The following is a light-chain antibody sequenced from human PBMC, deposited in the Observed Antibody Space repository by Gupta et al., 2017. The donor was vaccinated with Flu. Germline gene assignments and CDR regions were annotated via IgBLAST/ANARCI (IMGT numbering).Light chain of an antibody. CDR2: WAS. V-gene: IGKV4-1*01. CDR3: QQFHSTPRT. J-gene: IGKJ1*01. CDR1: QSVLNTLVNKNY. Sequence: DLVMTQSPDSLAVSLGERATINCKSSQSVLNTLVNKNYLAWYQQKPGKSPELLIYWASARESGIPDRFSGSGSGTDFTLTISSLQAEDVAVYYCQQFHSTPRTFGQGTKVEIK.